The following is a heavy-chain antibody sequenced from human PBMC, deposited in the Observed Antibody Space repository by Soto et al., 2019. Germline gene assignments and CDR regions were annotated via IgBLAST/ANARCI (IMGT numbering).Heavy chain of an antibody. CDR2: VYPSGTT. D-gene: IGHD2-21*02. CDR1: GDSIRSGGYY. Sequence: QVQLQESGPGLVKPSQTLSLTCTVSGDSIRSGGYYWGWIRQFPGKGLEWIGYVYPSGTTNYNPSLKSRVTISVDTSKNPFSLRLTSVTAADTAVYYCARDRNGGNSGFSDYWGQGTLVTISS. CDR3: ARDRNGGNSGFSDY. V-gene: IGHV4-31*03. J-gene: IGHJ4*02.